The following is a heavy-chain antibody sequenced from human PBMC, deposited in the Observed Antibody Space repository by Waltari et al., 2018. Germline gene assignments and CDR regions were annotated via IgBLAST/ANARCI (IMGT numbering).Heavy chain of an antibody. J-gene: IGHJ4*02. V-gene: IGHV3-64*01. Sequence: EVQLVESGGGLVQPGGSLRLSCAASGFTLSSYAMHWVHQAPWKGLEYVSAISGNGGSTYYANSVKGRFTISRDNSKNTLYLQMGSLRAEDMAVYYCARDPHGVAARPYYFDYWGQGTLVTVSS. CDR2: ISGNGGST. D-gene: IGHD6-6*01. CDR1: GFTLSSYA. CDR3: ARDPHGVAARPYYFDY.